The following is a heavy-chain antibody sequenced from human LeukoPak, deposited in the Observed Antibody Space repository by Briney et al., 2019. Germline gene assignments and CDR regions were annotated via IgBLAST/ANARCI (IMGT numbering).Heavy chain of an antibody. CDR2: INHSGST. J-gene: IGHJ4*02. Sequence: SETLSLTCAVYGGSFSGYYWSWIRQPPGKGREWSGEINHSGSTNYNPSLKSRVTISVDTSKNQFSLKLSSVTAADTAVYYCAAQYYDILTEDDYWGQGTLVTVSS. CDR1: GGSFSGYY. V-gene: IGHV4-34*01. CDR3: AAQYYDILTEDDY. D-gene: IGHD3-9*01.